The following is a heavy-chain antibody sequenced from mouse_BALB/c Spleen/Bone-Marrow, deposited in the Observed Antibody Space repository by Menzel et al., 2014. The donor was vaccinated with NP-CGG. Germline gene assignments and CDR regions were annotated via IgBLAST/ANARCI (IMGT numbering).Heavy chain of an antibody. CDR3: ARRGGEKDYFDY. CDR1: GFTFSSYG. V-gene: IGHV5-6*01. J-gene: IGHJ2*01. Sequence: EVKLMESGEDLAKSGGSLKLSCAASGFTFSSYGMSWVRQTPDKRLEWVATITSGGRYTYYPDSVKGRFTISRDNAKNTLYLQMSSLKSEDTAMYYCARRGGEKDYFDYWGQGTTLTVSS. CDR2: ITSGGRYT.